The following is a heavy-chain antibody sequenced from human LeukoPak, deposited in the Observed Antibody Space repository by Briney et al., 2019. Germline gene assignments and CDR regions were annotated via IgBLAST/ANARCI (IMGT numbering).Heavy chain of an antibody. Sequence: SETLSLTCAIYGGSFSGYYWSWIRQPPGKGLEWIGEINHSGSTNYNPSLKSRITISVDTSKNQFSLRLSSVTAADTAVYYCATRPDIAATGPGWFDPWGQGTLVTVSS. J-gene: IGHJ5*02. V-gene: IGHV4-34*01. CDR1: GGSFSGYY. CDR2: INHSGST. D-gene: IGHD6-13*01. CDR3: ATRPDIAATGPGWFDP.